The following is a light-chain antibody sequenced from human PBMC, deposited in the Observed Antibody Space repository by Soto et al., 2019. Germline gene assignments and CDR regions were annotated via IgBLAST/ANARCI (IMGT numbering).Light chain of an antibody. CDR3: QKSYSTPRT. CDR1: QSISNY. Sequence: DIQMTQSPSSLSASVGDRVTITCRASQSISNYLNWYQQKPGKAPNLLIYAAFSLHSAVPSRFSGSGSGTDFPLTISSLQPEDFATYYCQKSYSTPRTFGQGTKVEIK. V-gene: IGKV1-39*01. CDR2: AAF. J-gene: IGKJ1*01.